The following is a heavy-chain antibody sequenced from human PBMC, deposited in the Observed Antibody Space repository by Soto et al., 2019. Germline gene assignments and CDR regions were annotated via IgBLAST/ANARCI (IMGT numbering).Heavy chain of an antibody. Sequence: SETLSLTCTVSGCSISSYYWSWIRQPLGKGLEWIGYIYYTGNTNYNPSLKSRVTISIDTSKNQFSLELSSVTAADTAVYYCARAGYNIDHWGQGTLVTVSS. CDR1: GCSISSYY. D-gene: IGHD5-12*01. V-gene: IGHV4-59*01. CDR2: IYYTGNT. J-gene: IGHJ4*02. CDR3: ARAGYNIDH.